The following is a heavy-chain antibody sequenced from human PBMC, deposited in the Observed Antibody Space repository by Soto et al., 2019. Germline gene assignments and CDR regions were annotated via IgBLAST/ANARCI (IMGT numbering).Heavy chain of an antibody. J-gene: IGHJ5*02. CDR2: INHSGST. CDR3: ARRSGYSYGTGGTYNWFDP. V-gene: IGHV4-34*01. D-gene: IGHD5-18*01. Sequence: SETLSLTCAVYGGSFSGYYWSWIRQPPGKGLEWIGEINHSGSTNYNPSLKSRVTISVDTSKNQFSLKLSPVTAADTAVYYCARRSGYSYGTGGTYNWFDPWGQGTLVTVSS. CDR1: GGSFSGYY.